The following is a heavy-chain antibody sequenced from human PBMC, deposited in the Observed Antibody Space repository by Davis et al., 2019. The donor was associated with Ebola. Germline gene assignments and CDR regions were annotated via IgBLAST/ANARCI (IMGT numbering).Heavy chain of an antibody. V-gene: IGHV4-34*01. D-gene: IGHD2-15*01. Sequence: PGGSLRLSCAVYGGSFSGYYWSWIRQPPGKGLEWIGEINHSGSTNYNPSLKSRVTISVDTSKNQFSLKLSSVTAADTAVYYCARGVVVVAATYNWFDPWGQGTLVTVSS. CDR1: GGSFSGYY. J-gene: IGHJ5*02. CDR3: ARGVVVVAATYNWFDP. CDR2: INHSGST.